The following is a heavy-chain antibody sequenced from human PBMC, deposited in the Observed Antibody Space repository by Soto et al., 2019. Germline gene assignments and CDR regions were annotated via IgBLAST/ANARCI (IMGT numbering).Heavy chain of an antibody. Sequence: GGSLRLSCAASGFTFSSYAMSWVRQAPGKGLEWVSAISGSGGSTYYADSVKGRFTISRDNSKNTLYLQMNSLRAEDTAVYYCAKDSPYYDSSGYYPDAFDIWGQGTMVTVSS. D-gene: IGHD3-22*01. J-gene: IGHJ3*02. CDR1: GFTFSSYA. V-gene: IGHV3-23*01. CDR3: AKDSPYYDSSGYYPDAFDI. CDR2: ISGSGGST.